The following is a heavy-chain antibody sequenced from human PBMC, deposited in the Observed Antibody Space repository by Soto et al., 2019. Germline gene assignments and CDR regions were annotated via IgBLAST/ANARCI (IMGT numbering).Heavy chain of an antibody. V-gene: IGHV3-7*01. Sequence: PGGSLRLSCAASGFTLGSYWMSWVRQAPGKGLEWVANIKEDGSEKYYVDSVKGRFTISRDSAKNALYLQMNSLRAEDTAVYYCARYNGIYYYGMDVWGQGTTVTVSS. CDR2: IKEDGSEK. CDR1: GFTLGSYW. J-gene: IGHJ6*02. D-gene: IGHD1-1*01. CDR3: ARYNGIYYYGMDV.